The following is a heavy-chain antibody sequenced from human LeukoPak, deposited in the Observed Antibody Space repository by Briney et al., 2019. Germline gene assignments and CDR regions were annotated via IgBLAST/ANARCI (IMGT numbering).Heavy chain of an antibody. J-gene: IGHJ6*02. Sequence: ASVKVSCKASGYTFTGYYMNWVRQAPGQGVEWMGRIIPIIGIANYAQKFQGRVTITADKSTSTAYMELSSLRSEDTAVYYCASDFRIAWLSPNYYYYGMDVWGQGTTVTVSS. D-gene: IGHD3-9*01. CDR3: ASDFRIAWLSPNYYYYGMDV. CDR1: GYTFTGYY. V-gene: IGHV1-69*04. CDR2: IIPIIGIA.